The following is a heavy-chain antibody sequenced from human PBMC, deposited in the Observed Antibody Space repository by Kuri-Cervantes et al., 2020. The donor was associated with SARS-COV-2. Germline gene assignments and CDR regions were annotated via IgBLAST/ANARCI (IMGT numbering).Heavy chain of an antibody. D-gene: IGHD3-3*01. Sequence: GGSLRLSCAASGFTFSSYGMHWVRQAPGKGLEWVAVIWYDGSNKYYADSVKGRFTISRDNSKNTLYPQMNSLRAEDTAVYYCARGGGYDFWSGFDYWGQGTLVTVSS. CDR2: IWYDGSNK. CDR3: ARGGGYDFWSGFDY. V-gene: IGHV3-33*08. J-gene: IGHJ4*02. CDR1: GFTFSSYG.